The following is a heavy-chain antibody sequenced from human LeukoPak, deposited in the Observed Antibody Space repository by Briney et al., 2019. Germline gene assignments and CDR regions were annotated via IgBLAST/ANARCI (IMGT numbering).Heavy chain of an antibody. V-gene: IGHV3-23*01. CDR3: AKNSVRSGYYYGY. CDR2: ISASGGSI. D-gene: IGHD3-22*01. CDR1: GFTFSSYA. J-gene: IGHJ4*02. Sequence: PGGSLRLSCAASGFTFSSYAMSWVRQAPGKGLEWVSAISASGGSIYYADSVKGRFTISRDNSKNTLYLQMNSLRAEDTAVYYCAKNSVRSGYYYGYWGQGTLVTVSS.